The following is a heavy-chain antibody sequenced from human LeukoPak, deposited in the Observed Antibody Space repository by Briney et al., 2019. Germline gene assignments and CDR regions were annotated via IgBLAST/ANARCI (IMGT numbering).Heavy chain of an antibody. CDR3: GGVDTAMVPGDLVYYYMDV. CDR1: GGTFSSYA. CDR2: IIPIFGTA. V-gene: IGHV1-69*01. D-gene: IGHD5-18*01. Sequence: SVKVSCKASGGTFSSYAISWVRQAPGQGLEWMGGIIPIFGTANYAQKFQGRVTITADESTSTAYMELSSLRSEDTAVYYCGGVDTAMVPGDLVYYYMDVWGKGTTVTVSS. J-gene: IGHJ6*03.